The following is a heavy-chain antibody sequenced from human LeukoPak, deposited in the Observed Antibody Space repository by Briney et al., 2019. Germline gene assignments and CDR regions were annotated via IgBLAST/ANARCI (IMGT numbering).Heavy chain of an antibody. CDR1: GGSISIFY. CDR2: IYYSGSS. Sequence: SETLSLTCTVCGGSISIFYWSWLRQPSGKGLEGWGNIYYSGSSKYNPYPKGRVTISVDQSKNQFSRQLRSVAAADSGVYYCARSRIAVAGTIFYAEEIYGMDVWGQGNTVNVSS. CDR3: ARSRIAVAGTIFYAEEIYGMDV. V-gene: IGHV4-59*01. J-gene: IGHJ6*02. D-gene: IGHD6-19*01.